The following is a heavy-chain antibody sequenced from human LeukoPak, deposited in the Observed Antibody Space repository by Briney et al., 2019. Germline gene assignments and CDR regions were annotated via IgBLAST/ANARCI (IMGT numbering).Heavy chain of an antibody. Sequence: PSETLSLTCTVFGDSVTGYYLNWVRQPPGKGLEWIGHIYKIGTTNYNPSLKSRLTISADTSKNQFSLKLRSVTAADTAVYYCVIGVGWQPDYWGQGTLVTVSS. CDR2: IYKIGTT. J-gene: IGHJ4*02. V-gene: IGHV4-59*02. CDR3: VIGVGWQPDY. D-gene: IGHD2-15*01. CDR1: GDSVTGYY.